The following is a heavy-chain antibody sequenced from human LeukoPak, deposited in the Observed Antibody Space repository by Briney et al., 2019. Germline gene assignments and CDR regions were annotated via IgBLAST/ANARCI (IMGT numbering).Heavy chain of an antibody. Sequence: PGGSLRLSCAASGFTVSNNYMSWVRQAPGKGLEWVSVIYSGGSTYYADSVKGRFTISRDNSKNTLYLQMNSLRAEDTAVYYCARGTPARGIVVVPAAIHWGQGTLVTVSS. CDR1: GFTVSNNY. J-gene: IGHJ4*02. D-gene: IGHD2-2*01. V-gene: IGHV3-66*02. CDR2: IYSGGST. CDR3: ARGTPARGIVVVPAAIH.